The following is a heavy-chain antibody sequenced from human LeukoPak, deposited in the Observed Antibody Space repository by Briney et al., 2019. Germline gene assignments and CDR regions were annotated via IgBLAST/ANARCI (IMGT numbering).Heavy chain of an antibody. CDR2: IYHSGST. D-gene: IGHD6-13*01. J-gene: IGHJ6*03. CDR3: AKKKAAAGGHYYYYYMDV. V-gene: IGHV4-4*02. Sequence: SSETLSLTCAVSGGSISSSNWWSWVRQPPGKGLEWIGEIYHSGSTNYNPSLKSRVTISVDKSKNQFSLKLSSVTAADTAVYYCAKKKAAAGGHYYYYYMDVWGKGTTVTVSS. CDR1: GGSISSSNW.